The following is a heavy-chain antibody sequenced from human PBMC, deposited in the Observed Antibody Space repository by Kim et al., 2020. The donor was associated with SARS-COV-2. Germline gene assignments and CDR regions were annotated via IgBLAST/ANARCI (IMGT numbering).Heavy chain of an antibody. J-gene: IGHJ4*02. CDR2: ISYDGSNK. CDR3: AKDRDYYDSSD. V-gene: IGHV3-30*18. D-gene: IGHD3-22*01. Sequence: GGSLRLSCAASGFTFSSYGMHWVRQAPGKGLEWVAVISYDGSNKYYADPVKGRFTISRDNSKNTLYLQMNSLRAEDTAVYYCAKDRDYYDSSDWGQGTLVTVSS. CDR1: GFTFSSYG.